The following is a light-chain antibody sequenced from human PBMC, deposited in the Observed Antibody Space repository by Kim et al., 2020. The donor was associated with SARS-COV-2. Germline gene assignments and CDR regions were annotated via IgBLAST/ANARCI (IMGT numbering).Light chain of an antibody. J-gene: IGKJ1*01. CDR2: DAS. CDR3: QQYNSYSPT. CDR1: QSISSW. V-gene: IGKV1-5*01. Sequence: DIQMTQSLSTLSASVGDRVTITCRASQSISSWLAWYQQKPGKAPKLLIYDASSLESGVPSRFSGSGSGTEFTLTISSLQPDDFATCYCQQYNSYSPTFGQGTKVDIK.